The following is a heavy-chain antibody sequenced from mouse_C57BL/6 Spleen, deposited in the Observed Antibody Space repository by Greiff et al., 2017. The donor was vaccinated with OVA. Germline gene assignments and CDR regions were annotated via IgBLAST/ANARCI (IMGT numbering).Heavy chain of an antibody. Sequence: VKLVESGAELVRPGASVTLSCKASGYTFTDYEMHWVKQTPVHGLEWIGAIDPETGGTAYNQKFKGKAILTADKSSSTAYMELRSLTSEDSAVYYCTIYYDYDVRFAYWGQGTLVTVSA. V-gene: IGHV1-15*01. CDR1: GYTFTDYE. CDR3: TIYYDYDVRFAY. J-gene: IGHJ3*01. CDR2: IDPETGGT. D-gene: IGHD2-4*01.